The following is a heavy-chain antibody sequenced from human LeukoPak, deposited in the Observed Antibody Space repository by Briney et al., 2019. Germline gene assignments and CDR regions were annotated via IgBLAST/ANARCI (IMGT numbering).Heavy chain of an antibody. CDR1: GGSISSGGYY. CDR2: IYYSGST. CDR3: ARDFVVVPAAKYYYGMDV. V-gene: IGHV4-31*03. J-gene: IGHJ6*02. D-gene: IGHD2-2*01. Sequence: SETLSLTCTVSGGSISSGGYYWSWIRQHPGKGLEWIGYIYYSGSTYYNPSLKSRVTISVDTPKNQFSLKLSSVTAADTAVYYCARDFVVVPAAKYYYGMDVWGQGTTVTVSS.